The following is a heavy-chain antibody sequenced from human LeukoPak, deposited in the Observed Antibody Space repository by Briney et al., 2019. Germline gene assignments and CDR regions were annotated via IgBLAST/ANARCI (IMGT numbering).Heavy chain of an antibody. V-gene: IGHV1-69*05. Sequence: GASVKVSCKASGGTFSSYAISWVRQAPGQGLEWMGGIIPIFGTANYAQKFQGRVTITTDESTSTAYMELSSLRSEDTAVYYCVFSGYARYYYYYYMDVWGKGTTVTVSS. D-gene: IGHD3-22*01. J-gene: IGHJ6*03. CDR1: GGTFSSYA. CDR2: IIPIFGTA. CDR3: VFSGYARYYYYYYMDV.